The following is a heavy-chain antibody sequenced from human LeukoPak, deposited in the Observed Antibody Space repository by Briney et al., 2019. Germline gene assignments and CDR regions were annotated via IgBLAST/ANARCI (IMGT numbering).Heavy chain of an antibody. D-gene: IGHD3-22*01. Sequence: PGGSLRLSCAASGFAVSSNYMNWVRQAPGKGLKWVSISYSGGGTYYANSVRGRFTISRDNSKNTLYLQMNSLRDEDTAVYYCARGGYYYDSSGYYHDAFDIWGQGTMVTVSS. J-gene: IGHJ3*02. CDR1: GFAVSSNY. V-gene: IGHV3-53*01. CDR3: ARGGYYYDSSGYYHDAFDI. CDR2: SYSGGGT.